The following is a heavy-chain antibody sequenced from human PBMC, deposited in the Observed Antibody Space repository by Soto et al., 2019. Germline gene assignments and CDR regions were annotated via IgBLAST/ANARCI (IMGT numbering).Heavy chain of an antibody. CDR1: GYTFSNYS. D-gene: IGHD2-2*01. CDR3: ARVYCSTPTCYGYYAMDV. J-gene: IGHJ6*02. V-gene: IGHV1-3*01. Sequence: ASVEVSCKASGYTFSNYSMHWVRQAPGQRLEWMGWINAGNGNTKYSQNLQGRVAITRDTSASTAYVELSSLRSEDTAVYYCARVYCSTPTCYGYYAMDVWGQGTTVTVSS. CDR2: INAGNGNT.